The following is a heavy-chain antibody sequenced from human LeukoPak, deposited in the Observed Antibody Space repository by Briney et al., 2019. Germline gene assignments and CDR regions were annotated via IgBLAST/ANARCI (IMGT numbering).Heavy chain of an antibody. Sequence: GGSLRLSCTTSGFPFSSFGMSWVRQSPGEGLEWVSGISAGGGSTPYADSVKGRFLISRDNSGSTLYMQMNNLRADDTAVYFCARKAPSGFHDSWGQGTLVTVSS. V-gene: IGHV3-23*01. D-gene: IGHD3-22*01. CDR2: ISAGGGST. CDR1: GFPFSSFG. CDR3: ARKAPSGFHDS. J-gene: IGHJ4*02.